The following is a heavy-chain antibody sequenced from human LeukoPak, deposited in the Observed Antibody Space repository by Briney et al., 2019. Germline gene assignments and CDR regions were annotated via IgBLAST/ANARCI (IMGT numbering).Heavy chain of an antibody. Sequence: GGSLRLSCAASGFTVSSNYMSWVRQAPGKGLEGVSVIYSGGSTYYADCVKGRFTISRDNSKNTLYLQMNSLRAEDTAVYYCARDGRGYSGYAWGQGTLVTVSS. CDR2: IYSGGST. V-gene: IGHV3-53*01. CDR3: ARDGRGYSGYA. CDR1: GFTVSSNY. D-gene: IGHD5-12*01. J-gene: IGHJ4*02.